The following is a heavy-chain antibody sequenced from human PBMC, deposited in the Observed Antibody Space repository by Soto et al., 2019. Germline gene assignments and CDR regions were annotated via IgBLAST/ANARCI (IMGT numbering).Heavy chain of an antibody. V-gene: IGHV3-7*01. Sequence: GGSLRLSCAASGFTFSSYWMSWVRQAPGKGLEWVANIKQDGSEKYYVDSVKGRFTISRDNAKNSLYLQMNSLRAEDTAVYYCARDSLNPYYDFWSGYHRDSWLDYWGQGTLVTVSS. CDR2: IKQDGSEK. J-gene: IGHJ4*02. D-gene: IGHD3-3*01. CDR3: ARDSLNPYYDFWSGYHRDSWLDY. CDR1: GFTFSSYW.